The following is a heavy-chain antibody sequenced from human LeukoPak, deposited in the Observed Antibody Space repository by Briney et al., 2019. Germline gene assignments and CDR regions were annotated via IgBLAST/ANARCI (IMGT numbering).Heavy chain of an antibody. V-gene: IGHV4-59*11. CDR3: ARGGAGGVYCSSNSCPFDY. CDR1: GGSISSHY. CDR2: IYYSGST. D-gene: IGHD2-2*01. Sequence: PSEILSLTCSVSGGSISSHYWSWIRQPLGKGLEWIGYIYYSGSTKYNPPLKSRVTISVDTSKTQFSLRLSSVTAADTAVYYCARGGAGGVYCSSNSCPFDYWGQGTLVTVSS. J-gene: IGHJ4*02.